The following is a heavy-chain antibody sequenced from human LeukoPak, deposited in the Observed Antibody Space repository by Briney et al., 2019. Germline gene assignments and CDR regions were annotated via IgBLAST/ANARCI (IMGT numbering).Heavy chain of an antibody. CDR2: ITSDGRST. J-gene: IGHJ4*02. CDR3: ARSWSLRHFDY. V-gene: IGHV3-74*01. CDR1: GFTFSSYR. D-gene: IGHD5-12*01. Sequence: PGGSLRLSCAASGFTFSSYRMHWVRQAPGRGLVWVSHITSDGRSTIYADSVKGRFTISRDNAKSTLYLQMNSLRAEDTAVYYCARSWSLRHFDYWGQGTLVTVSS.